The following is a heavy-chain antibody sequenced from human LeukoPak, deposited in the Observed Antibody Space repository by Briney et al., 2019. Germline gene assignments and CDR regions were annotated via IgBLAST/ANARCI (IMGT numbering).Heavy chain of an antibody. CDR1: GGSISSYY. CDR2: IYTSGST. Sequence: SETLSLTCTVSGGSISSYYWSWIRQPAGKGLEWIGRIYTSGSTNYNPSLKSRVTMSVDTCKNQFSLKLSSVTAADTAVYYCARDAASYYSSGWYHAFDIWGQGTMVTVSS. J-gene: IGHJ3*02. CDR3: ARDAASYYSSGWYHAFDI. V-gene: IGHV4-4*07. D-gene: IGHD6-19*01.